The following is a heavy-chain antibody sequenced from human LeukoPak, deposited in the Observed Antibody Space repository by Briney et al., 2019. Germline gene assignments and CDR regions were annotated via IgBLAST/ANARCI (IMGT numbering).Heavy chain of an antibody. CDR3: AREDSNPKYYYYYGMDV. Sequence: ASVRVSCKASGYTFTGYYVNWVRQAPGQGLEWMGRINPNSGGTKYAQKFQGRVTMTRDTSISTAYMELSRLRSDDTAVYYCAREDSNPKYYYYYGMDVWGQGTTVTVSS. D-gene: IGHD4-11*01. CDR1: GYTFTGYY. CDR2: INPNSGGT. V-gene: IGHV1-2*06. J-gene: IGHJ6*02.